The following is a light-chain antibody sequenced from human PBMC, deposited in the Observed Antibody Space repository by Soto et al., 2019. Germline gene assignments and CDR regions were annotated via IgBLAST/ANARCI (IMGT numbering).Light chain of an antibody. CDR2: RAS. CDR1: QSISTY. J-gene: IGKJ4*01. Sequence: DIHMTQSPSSLSASVGDRVTISCRASQSISTYLNWYQQKPGTAPRLLIYRASSVKSGVPPRFSGSGSGRDFTLTISSLRPEDVATYYCQKYNSAPFTFGGGTKVDIK. CDR3: QKYNSAPFT. V-gene: IGKV1-39*01.